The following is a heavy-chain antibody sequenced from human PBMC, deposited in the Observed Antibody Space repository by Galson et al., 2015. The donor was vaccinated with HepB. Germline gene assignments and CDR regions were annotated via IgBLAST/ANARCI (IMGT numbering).Heavy chain of an antibody. J-gene: IGHJ6*03. CDR2: INHSGTT. Sequence: ETLSLTCAAYGGSLSGFYWSWIRRPPGKGLEWIGDINHSGTTYYNPSLKSRVTISVDTSKNQFSLKLRSVTAADTAAYYCARRRTVNIPLYGYYYLDVWGKGTTVTVSS. D-gene: IGHD4-17*01. V-gene: IGHV4-34*01. CDR3: ARRRTVNIPLYGYYYLDV. CDR1: GGSLSGFY.